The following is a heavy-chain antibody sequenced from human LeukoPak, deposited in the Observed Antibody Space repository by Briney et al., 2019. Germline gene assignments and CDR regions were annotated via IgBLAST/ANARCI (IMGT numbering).Heavy chain of an antibody. CDR3: ARDLVTMVRGVIINYGMDV. CDR1: GYTFTSYY. Sequence: ASVKVSCKASGYTFTSYYMHWVRQAPGQGLGWMGIINPSGGSTSYAQKFQGRVTMTRDTSTSTVYMELSSLRSEDTAVYYCARDLVTMVRGVIINYGMDVWGQGTTVTVSS. V-gene: IGHV1-46*01. D-gene: IGHD3-10*01. CDR2: INPSGGST. J-gene: IGHJ6*02.